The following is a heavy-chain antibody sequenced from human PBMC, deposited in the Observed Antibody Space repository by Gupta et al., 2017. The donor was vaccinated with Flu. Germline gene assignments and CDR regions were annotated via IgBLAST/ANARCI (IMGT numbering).Heavy chain of an antibody. J-gene: IGHJ4*02. Sequence: YGSYSMNWVRQAPGKGLEWVSYISSSSSTIYYADSVKGRFTISRDNAKNSLYLQMNSLRDEDTAVYYCARDPSYYYDSSGYYYAIDYWGQGTLVTVSS. CDR2: ISSSSSTI. CDR3: ARDPSYYYDSSGYYYAIDY. CDR1: YGSYS. D-gene: IGHD3-22*01. V-gene: IGHV3-48*02.